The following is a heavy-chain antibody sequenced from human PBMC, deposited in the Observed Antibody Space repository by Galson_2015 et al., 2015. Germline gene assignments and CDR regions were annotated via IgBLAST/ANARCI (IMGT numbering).Heavy chain of an antibody. V-gene: IGHV3-53*01. D-gene: IGHD2-15*01. CDR1: GFTVNSNY. J-gene: IGHJ2*01. CDR2: IYNGDTT. Sequence: LRLSCAASGFTVNSNYMSWVRQAPGEGLEFVSVIYNGDTTYYADSAKGRFTISRDNSKNTLYLQMNSLRAEDTAVYYCARYSDSWYFDLWGRGTLVTVSS. CDR3: ARYSDSWYFDL.